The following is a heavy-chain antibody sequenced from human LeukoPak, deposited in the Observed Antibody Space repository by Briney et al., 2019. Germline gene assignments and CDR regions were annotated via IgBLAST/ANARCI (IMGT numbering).Heavy chain of an antibody. J-gene: IGHJ4*02. CDR1: GFTLSRYW. CDR3: ARTSYYYDSSGHSYPNDFDY. Sequence: GGSLRLSCAASGFTLSRYWMHWVRQAPGKGLVWVSRINTDGSVTNYADSVKGRFTISRDNAKNTLYLQMNSLRAEDTALYYCARTSYYYDSSGHSYPNDFDYWGQGTLVTVSS. V-gene: IGHV3-74*01. CDR2: INTDGSVT. D-gene: IGHD3-22*01.